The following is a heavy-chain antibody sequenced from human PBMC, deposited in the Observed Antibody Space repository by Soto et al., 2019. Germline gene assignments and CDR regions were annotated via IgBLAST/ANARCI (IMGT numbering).Heavy chain of an antibody. J-gene: IGHJ3*02. CDR3: ARWLLWFGDRMEAFDI. CDR1: GGSFSGYY. Sequence: SETLSLTCAVYGGSFSGYYWSWIRQPPGKGLEWIGEINHSGSTNYNPSLKSRVTISVDTSKNQSSLKLSSVTAADTAVYYCARWLLWFGDRMEAFDIWGQGTMVTVSS. D-gene: IGHD3-10*01. V-gene: IGHV4-34*01. CDR2: INHSGST.